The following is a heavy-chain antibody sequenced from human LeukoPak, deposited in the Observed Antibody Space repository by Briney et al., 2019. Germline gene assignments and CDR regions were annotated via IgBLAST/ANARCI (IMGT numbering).Heavy chain of an antibody. D-gene: IGHD6-13*01. CDR3: ARDRGSSWVRGADY. Sequence: GGSLRLSCAASGFTFSSYAMHWVRQAPGGGLEYVSAISSDGDDTYYANSVEGRFTISRDNSKNTLDLQMASLRAEDMAVYYCARDRGSSWVRGADYWGQGTLVTVSS. J-gene: IGHJ4*02. CDR1: GFTFSSYA. CDR2: ISSDGDDT. V-gene: IGHV3-64*01.